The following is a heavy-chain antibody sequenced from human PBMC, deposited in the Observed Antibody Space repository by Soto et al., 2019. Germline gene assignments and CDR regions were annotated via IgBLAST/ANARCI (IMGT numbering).Heavy chain of an antibody. J-gene: IGHJ5*02. CDR2: ISAYNGNT. Sequence: QVQLVQSGAEVKKPGASVKVSCKASGYTFTSYGISWVRQAPGQGLEWMGWISAYNGNTNYAQKLQGRVTMTTDTSTSTDYMELSSLRSYDTAVYYCARRNELSGSSGHGPRYNWFDPWGQGTLVTVSS. CDR1: GYTFTSYG. D-gene: IGHD1-26*01. CDR3: ARRNELSGSSGHGPRYNWFDP. V-gene: IGHV1-18*01.